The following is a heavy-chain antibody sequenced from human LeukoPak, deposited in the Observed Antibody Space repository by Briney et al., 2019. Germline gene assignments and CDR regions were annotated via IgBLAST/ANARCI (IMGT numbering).Heavy chain of an antibody. CDR1: GFSFSTYS. J-gene: IGHJ4*02. CDR3: ARDPHALDY. Sequence: GGSLRPSCATSGFSFSTYSMNWVRQAPGKGLEWVSYIHSGGTTIYYADSVKGRFTISRDNAKNSLYLQMNSLRDEDTAVYHCARDPHALDYWGQGTLVTVSS. V-gene: IGHV3-48*02. CDR2: IHSGGTTI.